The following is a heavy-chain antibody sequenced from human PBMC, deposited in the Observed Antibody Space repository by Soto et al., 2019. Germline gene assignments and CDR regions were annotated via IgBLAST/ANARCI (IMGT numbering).Heavy chain of an antibody. J-gene: IGHJ6*02. V-gene: IGHV3-33*01. Sequence: GGSLRLSCAASGFTFSSYGMHWVRQAPGKGLEWVAVIWYDGSNKYYADSVKGRFTISRDNSKNTLYLQMNSLRAEDTAVYYCARETGGAKYYYSGMDVGGQGTKVTV. CDR3: ARETGGAKYYYSGMDV. CDR1: GFTFSSYG. D-gene: IGHD3-10*01. CDR2: IWYDGSNK.